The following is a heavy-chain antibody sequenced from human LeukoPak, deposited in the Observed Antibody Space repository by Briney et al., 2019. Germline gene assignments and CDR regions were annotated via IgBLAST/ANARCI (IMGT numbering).Heavy chain of an antibody. CDR3: ARQYSSSSGWFDP. D-gene: IGHD6-6*01. CDR1: GGSVSSRSYY. V-gene: IGHV4-39*01. CDR2: MYYSGCA. Sequence: SVTLSLTCTVSGGSVSSRSYYWGWIRQPPGMGLDWIGSMYYSGCAYYNPSLKSRVTISVDTSKNQFSLKLSSVTAADTAVYYCARQYSSSSGWFDPWGQGTLVTVSS. J-gene: IGHJ5*02.